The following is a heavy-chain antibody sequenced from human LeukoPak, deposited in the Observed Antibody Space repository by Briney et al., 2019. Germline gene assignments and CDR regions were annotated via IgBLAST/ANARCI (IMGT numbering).Heavy chain of an antibody. CDR3: ARDSSGWYRRIGYYFDY. V-gene: IGHV4-34*01. CDR1: GGSISSYY. Sequence: PSETLSLTCTVSGGSISSYYWSWIRQPPGKGLEWIGEINHSGSTNYNPSLKSRVTVSVDTSKNQFSLKLSSVTAADTAVYYCARDSSGWYRRIGYYFDYWGQGTLVTVSS. CDR2: INHSGST. D-gene: IGHD6-19*01. J-gene: IGHJ4*02.